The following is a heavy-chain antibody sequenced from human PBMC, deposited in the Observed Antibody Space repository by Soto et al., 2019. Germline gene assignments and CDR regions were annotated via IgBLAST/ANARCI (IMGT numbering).Heavy chain of an antibody. CDR3: SKDALYDYDSSGTRTDY. D-gene: IGHD3-22*01. CDR1: GFTFSSYA. J-gene: IGHJ4*02. V-gene: IGHV3-23*01. CDR2: ISGSGGST. Sequence: EVQLLESGGGLVQPGGSLRLSCAASGFTFSSYAMSWVRQAPGKGLEWVSAISGSGGSTYYADSVKGRFTISRDNPKNTLYLQMNSLRAEDTAVYYCSKDALYDYDSSGTRTDYWGQGTLVTVSS.